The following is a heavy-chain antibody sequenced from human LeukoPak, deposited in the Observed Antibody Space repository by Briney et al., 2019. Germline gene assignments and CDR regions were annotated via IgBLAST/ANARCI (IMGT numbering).Heavy chain of an antibody. V-gene: IGHV6-1*01. J-gene: IGHJ4*02. CDR3: ARDGSGFGAATSLYFDY. CDR1: GDSVSSNSAA. CDR2: TYYRSKWYN. D-gene: IGHD2-15*01. Sequence: SQTLSLTCAISGDSVSSNSAAWNWIRQSPSRGLEWPGRTYYRSKWYNDYAVSVKSRVTINPDTSKNQFSLQLSSVTPEDTAVYYCARDGSGFGAATSLYFDYWGQGTLVTVSS.